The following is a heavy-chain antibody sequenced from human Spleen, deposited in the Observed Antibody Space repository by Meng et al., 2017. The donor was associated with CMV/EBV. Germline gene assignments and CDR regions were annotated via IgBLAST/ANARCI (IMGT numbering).Heavy chain of an antibody. CDR2: ISSGSSYI. Sequence: LSWAASGFTFGSYGMYWVRQARGKGLEWLSSISSGSSYIYHANSMKGRFTVSRDNAKNSVYLQMNSLRAEGTAVYYCARRAAGVDYWGQGTLVTVSS. V-gene: IGHV3-21*04. J-gene: IGHJ4*02. CDR1: GFTFGSYG. CDR3: ARRAAGVDY. D-gene: IGHD6-25*01.